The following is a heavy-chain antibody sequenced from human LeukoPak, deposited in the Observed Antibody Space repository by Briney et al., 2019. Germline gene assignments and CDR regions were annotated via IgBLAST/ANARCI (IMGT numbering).Heavy chain of an antibody. Sequence: GGSLRLSCAASGFIFSDYYMSWIRQAPGKGLEWVSYISRSGSIIYYADSVKGRFTISRDNAKKSLYLQMNSLRAEDTAVYYCARVSGYYFDYWGQGTLVTVSS. J-gene: IGHJ4*02. CDR1: GFIFSDYY. D-gene: IGHD1-26*01. CDR3: ARVSGYYFDY. CDR2: ISRSGSII. V-gene: IGHV3-11*01.